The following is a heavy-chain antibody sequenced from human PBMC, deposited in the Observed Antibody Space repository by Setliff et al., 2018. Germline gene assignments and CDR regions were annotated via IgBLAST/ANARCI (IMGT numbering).Heavy chain of an antibody. J-gene: IGHJ4*02. Sequence: ASVKVSCKVSGYTLTELSRHWVRQAPGKGLEWMGGFDPEDGETIYAQKFQGRVTMTEDTSTDTAYMELSSLRSEDTAVYYYATGPVLIEGSSWFILDYWGQGTLVTVSS. CDR2: FDPEDGET. CDR3: ATGPVLIEGSSWFILDY. CDR1: GYTLTELS. V-gene: IGHV1-24*01. D-gene: IGHD6-13*01.